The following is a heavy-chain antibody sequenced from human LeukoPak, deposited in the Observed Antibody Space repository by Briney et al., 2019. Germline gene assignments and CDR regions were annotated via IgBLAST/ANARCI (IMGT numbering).Heavy chain of an antibody. CDR1: GYTFTSYY. Sequence: GASVKVSCKASGYTFTSYYMHWVRQAPGQGLEWMGIINPSGCSTSYAQKFQGRVTMTRDMPTSTVYMELSSLRSEDTAVYYCAREIVFDGYCSSTSCYEGGYFDYWGQGTLVTVSS. CDR3: AREIVFDGYCSSTSCYEGGYFDY. CDR2: INPSGCST. J-gene: IGHJ4*02. V-gene: IGHV1-46*01. D-gene: IGHD2-2*03.